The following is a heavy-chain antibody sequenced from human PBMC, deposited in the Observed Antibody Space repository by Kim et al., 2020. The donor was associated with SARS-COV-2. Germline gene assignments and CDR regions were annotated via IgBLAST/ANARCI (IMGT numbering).Heavy chain of an antibody. CDR2: ITSGGST. CDR3: GKGNGESCSGGRCYPFDY. V-gene: IGHV3-23*01. D-gene: IGHD2-15*01. CDR1: GITFNNDA. Sequence: GGSLRLSCEASGITFNNDAMSWVRQAPGKGLEWVSGITSGGSTYHTDSVMGRFTISRDNSKNTLSFQLISLRVDDTAAYYCGKGNGESCSGGRCYPFDY. J-gene: IGHJ4*01.